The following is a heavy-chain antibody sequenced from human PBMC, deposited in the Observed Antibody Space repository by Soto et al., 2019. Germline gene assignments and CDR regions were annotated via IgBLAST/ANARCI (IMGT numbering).Heavy chain of an antibody. Sequence: QVHLVQSGAEVKKPGASVKVSCKASGYTFTSYGITWVRQAPGQGLEWMGWISAHNGNTDYAQKLQGRVIVTRNTSTGTAYVERRSLISDGTAVYYCARGRYGDYWGQGALVTVSS. CDR3: ARGRYGDY. CDR1: GYTFTSYG. D-gene: IGHD1-1*01. CDR2: ISAHNGNT. V-gene: IGHV1-18*01. J-gene: IGHJ4*02.